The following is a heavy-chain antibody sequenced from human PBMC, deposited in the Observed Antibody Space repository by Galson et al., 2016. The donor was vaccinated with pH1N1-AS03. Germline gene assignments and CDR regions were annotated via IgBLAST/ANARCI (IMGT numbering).Heavy chain of an antibody. Sequence: SLRLSCAASGFTVRSYAMSWVRQVPGKGLEWVASINNGGNAYYADAVRGRFIISRDMPNDIVNMGMNYLRVEDTAVYYCAKDHRSDGWPAFESWGQGTLVTVSS. D-gene: IGHD5-24*01. CDR3: AKDHRSDGWPAFES. V-gene: IGHV3-23*01. CDR1: GFTVRSYA. J-gene: IGHJ4*02. CDR2: INNGGNA.